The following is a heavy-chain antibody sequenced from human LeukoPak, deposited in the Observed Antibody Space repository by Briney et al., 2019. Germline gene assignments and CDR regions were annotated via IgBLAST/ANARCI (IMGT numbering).Heavy chain of an antibody. CDR1: GGSISSYY. D-gene: IGHD3-9*01. CDR2: IYTSGST. J-gene: IGHJ3*02. Sequence: SETLSLTCTVSGGSISSYYWSWIRQPAGKGLEWIGRIYTSGSTNYNPSLKSRVTMSVDTSKNQFSLKLSSVTAADTAVYYCARDKRAAVLTDDAFDIWGHGTMVTVSS. CDR3: ARDKRAAVLTDDAFDI. V-gene: IGHV4-4*07.